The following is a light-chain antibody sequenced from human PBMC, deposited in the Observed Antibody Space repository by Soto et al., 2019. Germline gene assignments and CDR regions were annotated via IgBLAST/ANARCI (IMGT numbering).Light chain of an antibody. V-gene: IGLV1-44*01. CDR1: TSNIGTNT. CDR3: ATWDDSLNVV. J-gene: IGLJ2*01. CDR2: SND. Sequence: QSVLTQSPSASGTPGQRVSISCSGSTSNIGTNTVSWYQHVPGTAHKLLIYSNDQRPSAVPGRFSGSKSGTSASLAISGLLSEDEADYYCATWDDSLNVVFGGGTKVTVL.